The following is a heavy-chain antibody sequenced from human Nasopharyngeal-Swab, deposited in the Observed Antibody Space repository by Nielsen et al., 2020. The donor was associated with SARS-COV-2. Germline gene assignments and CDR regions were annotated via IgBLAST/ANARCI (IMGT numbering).Heavy chain of an antibody. CDR2: INPYNGDT. J-gene: IGHJ4*02. Sequence: ASMKVSCKASGGTFDNYILNWVRLAPGQGLEWVGCINPYNGDTFYAQNFQGRVTVTRDTSRSTAYIDLSRLRSDDTAVYYCARDYYDNYDSDFWGQGTLVTVSS. CDR3: ARDYYDNYDSDF. D-gene: IGHD3-22*01. CDR1: GGTFDNYI. V-gene: IGHV1-2*02.